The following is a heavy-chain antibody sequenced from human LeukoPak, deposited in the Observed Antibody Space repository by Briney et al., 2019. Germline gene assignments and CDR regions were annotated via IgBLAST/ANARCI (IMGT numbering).Heavy chain of an antibody. CDR1: GGSFSGYY. V-gene: IGHV4-34*01. CDR2: INNSGST. CDR3: ARGLRQPRHYYYYMDV. Sequence: SETLSLTCAVYGGSFSGYYWSWIRQPPGKGLEWIGEINNSGSTNYNPSLKSRVTISVDTSKNQFSLKLSSVTAADTAEYYCARGLRQPRHYYYYMDVWGKGTTVTVSS. J-gene: IGHJ6*03. D-gene: IGHD1-1*01.